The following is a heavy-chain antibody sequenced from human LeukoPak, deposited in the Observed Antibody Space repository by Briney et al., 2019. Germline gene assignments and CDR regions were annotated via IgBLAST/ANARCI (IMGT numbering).Heavy chain of an antibody. Sequence: SETLSLTCTVSGGSISSYYWSWIRQPPGKGLEWIGYIYYSGSTNYNPSLKSRVTISVDTSKNQFSLKLSSVTAADTAVYYCARDRGGRGYDLRRFDPWGQGTLVTVSS. D-gene: IGHD5-12*01. V-gene: IGHV4-59*01. J-gene: IGHJ5*02. CDR3: ARDRGGRGYDLRRFDP. CDR1: GGSISSYY. CDR2: IYYSGST.